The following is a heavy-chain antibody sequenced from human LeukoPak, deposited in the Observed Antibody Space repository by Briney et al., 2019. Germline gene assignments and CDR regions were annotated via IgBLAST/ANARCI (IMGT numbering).Heavy chain of an antibody. Sequence: GGSLRLSCAASGFTFSSYAMSWVRQAPGKGLEWVSVISGSGGSTYYADSVKGRFTISRDNTKNTLYLQMNSLRAEDTAVYYCAKIQWTGYSSGPDAFDIWGQGTMVTVSS. D-gene: IGHD6-19*01. CDR3: AKIQWTGYSSGPDAFDI. J-gene: IGHJ3*02. CDR2: ISGSGGST. V-gene: IGHV3-23*01. CDR1: GFTFSSYA.